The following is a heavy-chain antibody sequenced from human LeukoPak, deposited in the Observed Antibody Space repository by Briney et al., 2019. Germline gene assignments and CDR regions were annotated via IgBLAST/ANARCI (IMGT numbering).Heavy chain of an antibody. D-gene: IGHD5-18*01. CDR2: INSDGNSI. CDR3: AREDTTLVASSRLDY. V-gene: IGHV3-74*01. Sequence: GGPLRLSCAASGFTISGHWMHWVRQGPGKGLVWVSRINSDGNSIAYADSVKGRFTISRDNANNMLYLQMNSLRAEDTAIYYCAREDTTLVASSRLDYWGQGTLVTVSS. CDR1: GFTISGHW. J-gene: IGHJ4*02.